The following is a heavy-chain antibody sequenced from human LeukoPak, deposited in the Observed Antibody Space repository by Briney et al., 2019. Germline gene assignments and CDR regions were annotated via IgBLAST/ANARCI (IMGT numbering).Heavy chain of an antibody. CDR2: ISGSGDST. CDR1: GFTLSSYA. D-gene: IGHD6-19*01. Sequence: GGSLRLSCAVSGFTLSSYAMSRVRQAPGKGVEWVSGISGSGDSTSYADSVKGRFSVSRDNSKNTLYLQMNSLRAEDTALYYCARNISSGWYVDYWGPGTLVTVSS. V-gene: IGHV3-23*01. CDR3: ARNISSGWYVDY. J-gene: IGHJ4*02.